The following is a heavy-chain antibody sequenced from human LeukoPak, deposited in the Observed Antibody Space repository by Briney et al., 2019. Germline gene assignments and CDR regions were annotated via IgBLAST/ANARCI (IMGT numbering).Heavy chain of an antibody. CDR1: GFTFSSYE. Sequence: PGGSLRLSCAASGFTFSSYEMNWVRQAPGKGLEWVSYISSSGSTIYYADSVKGRFTISRDNAKNSLYLQMNSLRAEDTAVYYCARDRAMGALDYWGQGTLVTVSS. V-gene: IGHV3-48*03. D-gene: IGHD3-16*01. J-gene: IGHJ4*02. CDR3: ARDRAMGALDY. CDR2: ISSSGSTI.